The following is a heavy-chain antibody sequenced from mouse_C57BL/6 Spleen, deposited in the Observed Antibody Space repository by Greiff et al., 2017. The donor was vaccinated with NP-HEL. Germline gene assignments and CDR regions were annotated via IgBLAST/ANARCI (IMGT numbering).Heavy chain of an antibody. CDR1: GYTFTSYG. CDR2: IYPRSGNT. J-gene: IGHJ4*01. Sequence: VQLQQSGAELARPGASVKLSCKASGYTFTSYGISWVKQRTGQGLEWIGEIYPRSGNTYYTEKFKGKATLTADQSSSTAYMELRSLTSEDSAVYFCARLGRDYAMDYWGQGTSVTVSS. D-gene: IGHD4-1*01. CDR3: ARLGRDYAMDY. V-gene: IGHV1-81*01.